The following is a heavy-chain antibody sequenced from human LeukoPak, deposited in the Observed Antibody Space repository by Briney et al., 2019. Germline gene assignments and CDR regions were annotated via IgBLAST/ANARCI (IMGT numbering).Heavy chain of an antibody. J-gene: IGHJ2*01. CDR1: GGSFSGYY. Sequence: SETLSLTCAVCGGSFSGYYWSWIRQPPGKGLEWIGEINHSGSTNYNPSLKSRVTISVDTSKNQFSLKLSSVTAADTAVYYCARVGQQLVYWYFDLWGRGTLVTVSS. V-gene: IGHV4-34*01. CDR3: ARVGQQLVYWYFDL. D-gene: IGHD6-6*01. CDR2: INHSGST.